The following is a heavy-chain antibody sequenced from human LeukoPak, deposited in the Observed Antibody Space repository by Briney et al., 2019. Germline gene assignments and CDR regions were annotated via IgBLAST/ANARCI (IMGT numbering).Heavy chain of an antibody. CDR3: ASLYDFWSGDNWFAP. Sequence: KPSETLSLTCTVSGGSVSSYYWSWIRQPPGKGLEWFGYIYFSGNTNYNPSLNSRVTISVDTSKNQFSLKLSSVTAADTAVYYCASLYDFWSGDNWFAPWGQGTLVTVSS. D-gene: IGHD3-3*01. CDR2: IYFSGNT. V-gene: IGHV4-59*02. CDR1: GGSVSSYY. J-gene: IGHJ5*02.